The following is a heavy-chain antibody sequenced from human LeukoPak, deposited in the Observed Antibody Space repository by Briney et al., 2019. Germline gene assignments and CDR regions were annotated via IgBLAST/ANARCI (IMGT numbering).Heavy chain of an antibody. V-gene: IGHV3-23*01. CDR3: SKDHCTTTRCVAGFDF. Sequence: GGSLRLSCAASGFTFNTYAMSWVRQAPRQGLQWVSSINDLGATFYADSVKGRFTISRDNSKNTLYLQMNSLRAEDTAIYYCSKDHCTTTRCVAGFDFWGQGTLVTVSS. CDR1: GFTFNTYA. D-gene: IGHD2-8*01. J-gene: IGHJ4*02. CDR2: INDLGAT.